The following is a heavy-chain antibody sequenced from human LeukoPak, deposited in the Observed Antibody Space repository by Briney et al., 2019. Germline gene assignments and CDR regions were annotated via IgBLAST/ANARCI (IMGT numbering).Heavy chain of an antibody. CDR1: GFTFSSYA. Sequence: GSLRLSCAASGFTFSSYAMSWVRPPPGKGLEGVSTIVGSGGTTYFADSVKGRFTISRDNSKNTLYLQMSSLRAEDTALYYCAKSPYIASHIYFDYWGQGTLVTVSS. CDR3: AKSPYIASHIYFDY. J-gene: IGHJ4*02. CDR2: IVGSGGTT. V-gene: IGHV3-23*01. D-gene: IGHD6-6*01.